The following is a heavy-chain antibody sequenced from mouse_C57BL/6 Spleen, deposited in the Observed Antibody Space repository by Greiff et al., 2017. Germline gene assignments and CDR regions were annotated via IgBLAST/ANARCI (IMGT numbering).Heavy chain of an antibody. D-gene: IGHD2-12*01. J-gene: IGHJ4*01. CDR1: GYTFTSYW. CDR2: IHPNSGST. Sequence: QVQLQQPGAELVKPGASVKLSCKASGYTFTSYWMHWVKQRPGQGLEWIGMIHPNSGSTNYNEKFKSKATLTVDKSSSTAYMQLSSLTSEDSAVXYCARMGHNNYVSYAMDYWGQGTSVTVSS. CDR3: ARMGHNNYVSYAMDY. V-gene: IGHV1-64*01.